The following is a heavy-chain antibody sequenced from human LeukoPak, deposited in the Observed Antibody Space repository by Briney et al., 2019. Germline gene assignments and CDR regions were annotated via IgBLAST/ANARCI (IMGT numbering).Heavy chain of an antibody. CDR2: INPSGGST. CDR3: ARGVSITGIRWFDP. Sequence: ASVKVSCKASGYTFTSYYMHWVRQAPGQGLEWMGIINPSGGSTSYAQKFQGRVTMTRDTSISTAYMELSRLRSDDTAVYYCARGVSITGIRWFDPWGQGTLVTVSS. CDR1: GYTFTSYY. V-gene: IGHV1-46*01. D-gene: IGHD1-20*01. J-gene: IGHJ5*02.